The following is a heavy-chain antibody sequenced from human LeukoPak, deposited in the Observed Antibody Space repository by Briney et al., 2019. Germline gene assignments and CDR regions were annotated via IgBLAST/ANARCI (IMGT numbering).Heavy chain of an antibody. CDR3: ARDDGSTSSLRWDRWFDP. Sequence: PSETLSLTCTVSGGSISRYYWSWIRQPAGKGLEWIGRIYTSGSTNYNPALKSRVTMSVDTSKNRFSLKPSSVTAADTAVYYCARDDGSTSSLRWDRWFDPWGQGTLVTVSS. V-gene: IGHV4-4*07. CDR1: GGSISRYY. CDR2: IYTSGST. J-gene: IGHJ5*02. D-gene: IGHD2-2*01.